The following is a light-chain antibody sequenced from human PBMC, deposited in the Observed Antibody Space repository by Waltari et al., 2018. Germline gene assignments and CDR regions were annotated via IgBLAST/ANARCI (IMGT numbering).Light chain of an antibody. Sequence: DIQLTQSPSSLSTSVGDRVTISCRASQDITSYLNWYQQKAGKAPKLLITVGSTLQSGVSSRFSGSGSGTDFTLTITNVQPEDSAYYYCQLSYTTPHTFGQGTKVEIK. J-gene: IGKJ2*01. V-gene: IGKV1-39*01. CDR1: QDITSY. CDR3: QLSYTTPHT. CDR2: VGS.